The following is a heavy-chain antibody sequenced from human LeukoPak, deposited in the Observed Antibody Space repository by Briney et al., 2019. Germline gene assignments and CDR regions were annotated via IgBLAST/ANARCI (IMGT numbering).Heavy chain of an antibody. CDR2: ISAYNGNT. CDR3: ARIQTVHYDFWSGYWKPFDY. D-gene: IGHD3-3*01. Sequence: GASVKVSCKASGYTFTSYGISWVRQAPGQGLEWMGWISAYNGNTNYAQKLQGRVTMTTDISTSTAYMELRSLRSDDTAVYYCARIQTVHYDFWSGYWKPFDYWGQGTLVTVSS. CDR1: GYTFTSYG. V-gene: IGHV1-18*01. J-gene: IGHJ4*02.